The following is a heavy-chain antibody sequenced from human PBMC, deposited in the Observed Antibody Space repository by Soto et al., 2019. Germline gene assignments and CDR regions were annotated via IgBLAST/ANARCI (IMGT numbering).Heavy chain of an antibody. V-gene: IGHV2-5*01. CDR1: GFSLTTSGVS. CDR3: AYRVGSRGSFDY. J-gene: IGHJ4*02. D-gene: IGHD6-25*01. CDR2: IYWNDDK. Sequence: QITLKESGPTLVKPTQTLTLTCTFSGFSLTTSGVSVGWIRQPPGKALEWLASIYWNDDKRYSPSLKSRLTLTNDNSKNQVVLTMTNMDPVDTATYYCAYRVGSRGSFDYWGQGTLGTVSS.